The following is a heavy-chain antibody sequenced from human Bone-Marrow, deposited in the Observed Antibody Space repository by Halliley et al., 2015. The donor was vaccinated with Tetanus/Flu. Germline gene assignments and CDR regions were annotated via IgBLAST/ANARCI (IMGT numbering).Heavy chain of an antibody. CDR3: AKGRHYSDTTGYAN. V-gene: IGHV3-23*01. J-gene: IGHJ4*02. CDR2: MSGSA. D-gene: IGHD3-22*01. Sequence: EWVSGMSGSAYYADSVKGRFTTSRDNSKNPLYLQMNSLRAEDTAIYYCAKGRHYSDTTGYANWGQGTLVTVSS.